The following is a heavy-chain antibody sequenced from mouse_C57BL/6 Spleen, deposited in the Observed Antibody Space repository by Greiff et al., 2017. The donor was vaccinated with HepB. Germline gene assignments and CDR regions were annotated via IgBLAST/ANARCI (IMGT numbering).Heavy chain of an antibody. CDR3: ARGLTGTSGWYFDV. V-gene: IGHV5-15*04. CDR2: ISNLAYSI. Sequence: EVKVEESGGGLVQPGGSLKLSCAASGFTFSDYGMAWVRQAPRKGPEWVAFISNLAYSIYYADTVTGRFTISRENAKNTLYLEMSSLRSEDTAMYYCARGLTGTSGWYFDVWGTGTTVTVAS. CDR1: GFTFSDYG. D-gene: IGHD4-1*01. J-gene: IGHJ1*03.